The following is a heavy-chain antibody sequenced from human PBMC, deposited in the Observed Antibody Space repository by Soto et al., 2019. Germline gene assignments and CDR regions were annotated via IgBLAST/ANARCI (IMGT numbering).Heavy chain of an antibody. J-gene: IGHJ4*02. CDR2: INPNSGDT. CDR3: ARGPSTGDFDY. V-gene: IGHV1-2*04. CDR1: GYTFATYY. Sequence: QVQLVQSGAEVKKPGASVKVSCKASGYTFATYYIHWMRQAPGQGLEWMGWINPNSGDTLYAQRFQGWVTMTRDTSVSKIYMELRRLTSDDTAQYYCARGPSTGDFDYWGQGTLVTVSS. D-gene: IGHD7-27*01.